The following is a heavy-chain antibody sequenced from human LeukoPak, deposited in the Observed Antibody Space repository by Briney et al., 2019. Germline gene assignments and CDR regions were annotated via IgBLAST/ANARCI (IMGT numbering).Heavy chain of an antibody. CDR2: IYYSGST. CDR1: GGSISSYY. D-gene: IGHD2-21*01. V-gene: IGHV4-59*08. Sequence: SETLSLTCTVSGGSISSYYWSWLRQPPGKGLEWIGYIYYSGSTNYNPSLKSRVTISVDTSKNQFSLKLSSVTAADTAVYYCARHAYGGLNYYGLDVWVQGSKVTVCS. CDR3: ARHAYGGLNYYGLDV. J-gene: IGHJ6*02.